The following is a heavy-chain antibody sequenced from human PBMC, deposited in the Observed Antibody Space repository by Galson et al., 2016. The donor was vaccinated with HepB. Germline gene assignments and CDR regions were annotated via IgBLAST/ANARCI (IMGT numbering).Heavy chain of an antibody. CDR1: GFTVSTDY. D-gene: IGHD6-19*01. CDR3: TRDGWTSNWFGY. V-gene: IGHV3-66*02. J-gene: IGHJ5*01. CDR2: IYSGGST. Sequence: SLRLSCAGSGFTVSTDYMSWVRQAPGKGLEWVSIIYSGGSTDYADSVKGRFSISRDNSKNTLYLQMDSLRVEDTAVYYCTRDGWTSNWFGYWGQGTLVTVSS.